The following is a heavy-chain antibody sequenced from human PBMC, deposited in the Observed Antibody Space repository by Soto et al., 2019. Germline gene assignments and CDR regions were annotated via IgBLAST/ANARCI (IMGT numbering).Heavy chain of an antibody. J-gene: IGHJ6*02. CDR1: GDNFKKNV. CDR2: TIPALGKT. CDR3: ARGPFRPSAMDV. D-gene: IGHD3-10*01. Sequence: GAAVKVSCKTSGDNFKKNVFTWVRQAPGQGLEWMGGTIPALGKTHYIEKFQGRVTITVDDETRTVYMEVRDLKSEDTAIYYCARGPFRPSAMDVWGQGTTVTVSS. V-gene: IGHV1-69*10.